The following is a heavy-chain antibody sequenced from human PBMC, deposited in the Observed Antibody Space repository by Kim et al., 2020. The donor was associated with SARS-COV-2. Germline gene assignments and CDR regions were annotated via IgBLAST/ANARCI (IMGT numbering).Heavy chain of an antibody. V-gene: IGHV3-13*04. CDR3: ARDRYSSGAFDI. J-gene: IGHJ3*02. CDR1: GFTFSSYD. CDR2: IGTAGDT. Sequence: GGSLRLSCAASGFTFSSYDMHWVRQATGKGLEWVSAIGTAGDTYYPGSVKGRFTISRENAKNSLYLQMNSLRAGDTAVYYCARDRYSSGAFDIWGQGTMVTVSS. D-gene: IGHD6-19*01.